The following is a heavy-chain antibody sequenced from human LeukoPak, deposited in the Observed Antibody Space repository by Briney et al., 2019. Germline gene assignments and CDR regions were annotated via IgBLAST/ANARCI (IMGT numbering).Heavy chain of an antibody. CDR3: ARDLSSFGY. Sequence: PGGSLRLSCAASGLPFSSYAMHWVRQAPGKGLEWVALISYDGSNEHYADSVKGRFTISRDNSKNTLYLQMNSLRAEDTAVYYCARDLSSFGYWGQGTLVTVSP. J-gene: IGHJ4*02. CDR2: ISYDGSNE. V-gene: IGHV3-30*03. D-gene: IGHD3-10*01. CDR1: GLPFSSYA.